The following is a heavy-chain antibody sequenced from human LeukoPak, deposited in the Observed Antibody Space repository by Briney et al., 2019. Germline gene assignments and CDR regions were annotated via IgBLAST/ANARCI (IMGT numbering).Heavy chain of an antibody. J-gene: IGHJ4*02. CDR3: VRRVNSGTYYYFDY. V-gene: IGHV3-74*01. CDR1: EFTFSNYW. CDR2: INGDGSYT. Sequence: GGSLRLSCAASEFTFSNYWMDWVRQAPGKGLVWVSLINGDGSYTNYADSVKGRFTISRDDAKNTLYLQMNSLRAEDAAVYYCVRRVNSGTYYYFDYWGQGTLVTVSS. D-gene: IGHD1-26*01.